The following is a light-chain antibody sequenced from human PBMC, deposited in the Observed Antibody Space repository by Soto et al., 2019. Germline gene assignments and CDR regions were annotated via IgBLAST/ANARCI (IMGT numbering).Light chain of an antibody. CDR2: GAS. Sequence: EIVMTQSPATLSVSPGERATLSCRASQSVSSNLAWYQQKPGQAPRLLIYGASTRATGIPARFSGSGSGTEFTLTISSLQSEDFAVYYCQQYTNWPPYTFGQATNLELK. J-gene: IGKJ2*01. CDR3: QQYTNWPPYT. V-gene: IGKV3-15*01. CDR1: QSVSSN.